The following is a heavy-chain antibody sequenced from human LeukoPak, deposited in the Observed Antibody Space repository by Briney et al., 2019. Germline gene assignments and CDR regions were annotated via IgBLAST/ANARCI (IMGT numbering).Heavy chain of an antibody. Sequence: GGSLRLSCAVSGFTSSSYWMSWVRQAPGKGLEWVADIKQDGSEKYYVDSVKGRFTISRDNAKNSLYLQMNSLRAEDTAVYYCARAPYCIGGSCRFDYWGQGTLVTVSS. CDR2: IKQDGSEK. CDR3: ARAPYCIGGSCRFDY. CDR1: GFTSSSYW. J-gene: IGHJ4*02. D-gene: IGHD2-15*01. V-gene: IGHV3-7*03.